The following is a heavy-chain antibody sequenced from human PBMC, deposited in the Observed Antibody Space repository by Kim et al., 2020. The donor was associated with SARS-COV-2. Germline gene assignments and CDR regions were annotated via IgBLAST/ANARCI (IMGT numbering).Heavy chain of an antibody. V-gene: IGHV1-46*01. Sequence: ASVKVSCKASGYTFSYYNIHWVRRAPGQGLEWVGLINPSDDATIYAQKLQGRVTMTSDRSTSTVYMQLSSLSSEDTAIYYCARELHGSAPDYFGQATLVT. CDR3: ARELHGSAPDY. J-gene: IGHJ4*02. CDR2: INPSDDAT. D-gene: IGHD3-10*01. CDR1: GYTFSYYN.